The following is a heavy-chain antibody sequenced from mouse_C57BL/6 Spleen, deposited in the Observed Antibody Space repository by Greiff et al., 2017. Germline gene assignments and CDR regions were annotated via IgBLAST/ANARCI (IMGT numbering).Heavy chain of an antibody. Sequence: LQQSGASVKISCKASGYAFSSYWMNWVKQRPGKGLEWIGQIYPGDGDTNYNGKFKGKATLTADKSSSTAYMQLSSLTSEASAVYSCARSRXLRLFYASDYWGLGTLGPVSS. CDR2: IYPGDGDT. CDR3: ARSRXLRLFYASDY. CDR1: GYAFSSYW. J-gene: IGHJ4*01. V-gene: IGHV1-80*01. D-gene: IGHD3-2*02.